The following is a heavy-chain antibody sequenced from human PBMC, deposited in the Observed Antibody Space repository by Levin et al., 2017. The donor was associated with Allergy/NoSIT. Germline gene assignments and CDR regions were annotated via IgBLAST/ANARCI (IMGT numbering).Heavy chain of an antibody. Sequence: SQTLSLTCAVSGGSISSGGYSWSWIRQPPGKGLEWIGYIYHSGSTYYNPSLKSRVTISVDRSKNQFSLKLSSVTAADTAVYYCARDSSPTLDWYFDRWGRGTLVTVSS. J-gene: IGHJ2*01. V-gene: IGHV4-30-2*01. CDR2: IYHSGST. CDR3: ARDSSPTLDWYFDR. CDR1: GGSISSGGYS. D-gene: IGHD6-13*01.